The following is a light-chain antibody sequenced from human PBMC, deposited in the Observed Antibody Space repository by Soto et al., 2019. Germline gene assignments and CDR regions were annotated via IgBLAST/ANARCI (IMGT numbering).Light chain of an antibody. CDR3: QQYDTWPLT. J-gene: IGKJ4*01. V-gene: IGKV3D-15*01. Sequence: EILMTQSPGTLSVSTGEGATLSCRASQSVDNNLAWYQQKPSQAPRLLIYGASTRPTGIPDRFSGSGSGTEFTLTISSLQSEDFAVYYCQQYDTWPLTFGGGTKVEIK. CDR1: QSVDNN. CDR2: GAS.